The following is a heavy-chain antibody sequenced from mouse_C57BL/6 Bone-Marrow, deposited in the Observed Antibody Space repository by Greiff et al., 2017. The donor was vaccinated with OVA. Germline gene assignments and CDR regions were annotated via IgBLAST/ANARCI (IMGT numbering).Heavy chain of an antibody. J-gene: IGHJ3*01. Sequence: VQLQQSGAELAKPGASVKLSCKASGYTFTSYWMDWVKQRPGQGLEWIGNIYPSDSETHYNQKFKDKATLTVDKSSSTAYMQLSSLTSEDSAVYYCARWDGYGAYWGQGTLVTVSA. V-gene: IGHV1-61*01. CDR1: GYTFTSYW. D-gene: IGHD2-2*01. CDR2: IYPSDSET. CDR3: ARWDGYGAY.